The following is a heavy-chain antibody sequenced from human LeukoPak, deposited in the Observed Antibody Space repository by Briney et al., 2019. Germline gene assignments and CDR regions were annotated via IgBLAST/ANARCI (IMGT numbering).Heavy chain of an antibody. D-gene: IGHD3-10*02. J-gene: IGHJ6*04. Sequence: GGSLRLSCAASGFTFSSYERNWVRQAPGKGREGVSYISSSGSTLYYADSVKGRFTISRANAKNPLYLQMNSLRAEDTAVYYCPELGITMTGGVWGKGTTVTISS. V-gene: IGHV3-48*03. CDR2: ISSSGSTL. CDR3: PELGITMTGGV. CDR1: GFTFSSYE.